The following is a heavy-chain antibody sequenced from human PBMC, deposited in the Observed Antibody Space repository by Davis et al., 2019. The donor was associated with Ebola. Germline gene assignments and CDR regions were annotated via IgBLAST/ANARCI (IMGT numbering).Heavy chain of an antibody. CDR3: TTLDILTAYVPYAMDV. D-gene: IGHD3-9*01. J-gene: IGHJ6*02. Sequence: AASVKVSCKGSGYSFSDYYIHWVQGAPGKGLEWVGLVDPKGGKTVYAEKFQDRVTITADRSTDTVYMQLSSLRFEDAAIYSCTTLDILTAYVPYAMDVWGQGTTVSVS. CDR2: VDPKGGKT. V-gene: IGHV1-69-2*01. CDR1: GYSFSDYY.